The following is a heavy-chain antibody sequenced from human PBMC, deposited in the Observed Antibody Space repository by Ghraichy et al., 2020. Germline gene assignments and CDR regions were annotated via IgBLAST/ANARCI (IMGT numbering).Heavy chain of an antibody. Sequence: SETLSLTCTVSGGSISSYYWSWIRQPPGKGLEWIGYIYYSGSTNYNPSLKGRVTISVDTSKNQFSLKLSSVTAEDTAVYYCARTLDTAKVWGEYYYGMDVGGQGTTVTVSS. V-gene: IGHV4-59*01. J-gene: IGHJ6*02. D-gene: IGHD5-18*01. CDR3: ARTLDTAKVWGEYYYGMDV. CDR2: IYYSGST. CDR1: GGSISSYY.